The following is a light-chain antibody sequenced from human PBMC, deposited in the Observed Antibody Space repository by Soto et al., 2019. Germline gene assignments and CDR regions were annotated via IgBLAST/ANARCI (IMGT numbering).Light chain of an antibody. Sequence: EIVLTQSPGTLSLSPGERATLSCRASQSVSSSYLAWYQQKPGQAPRLLIYGASSRATGIPDRFSGSGSGPDFTLTISRMEPEDFAVYYCQQYGSSPITFGQGTRLEMK. CDR2: GAS. V-gene: IGKV3-20*01. CDR3: QQYGSSPIT. J-gene: IGKJ5*01. CDR1: QSVSSSY.